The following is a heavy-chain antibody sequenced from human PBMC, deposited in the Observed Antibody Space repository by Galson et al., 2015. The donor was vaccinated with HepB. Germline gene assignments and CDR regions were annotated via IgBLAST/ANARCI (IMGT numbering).Heavy chain of an antibody. J-gene: IGHJ6*02. V-gene: IGHV4-39*01. CDR2: IFYSGNK. D-gene: IGHD2-15*01. Sequence: LSLTCSVSGGSILTTSYYWGWLRQPPGKWLEWIGSIFYSGNKFYSPSLRRRVTISVDTSKNQFSLKLTSVTAAYSGVYYCERQKDSTWSHDGMDVWGQGTTVTVSS. CDR1: GGSILTTSYY. CDR3: ERQKDSTWSHDGMDV.